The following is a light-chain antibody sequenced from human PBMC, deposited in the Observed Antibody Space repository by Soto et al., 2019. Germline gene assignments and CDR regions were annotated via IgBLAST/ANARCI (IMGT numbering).Light chain of an antibody. CDR3: QQRGNWPPT. J-gene: IGKJ4*01. CDR1: HTVANF. Sequence: DTVLIQSPATLSLSPGERATLSCRASHTVANFLAWYQHKAGQAPRLLIYDVSNRATGIPARFSGSGSGTDFTLTISSREPDDFAVYYCQQRGNWPPTFGGGTKVEIK. CDR2: DVS. V-gene: IGKV3-11*01.